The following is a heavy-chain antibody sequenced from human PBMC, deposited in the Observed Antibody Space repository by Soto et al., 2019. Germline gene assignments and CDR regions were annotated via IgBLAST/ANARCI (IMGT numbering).Heavy chain of an antibody. D-gene: IGHD3-16*01. Sequence: EVQLVESGGGLVQPGGSLRLSCAASGFTFSSYEMNWVRQAPGKGLEWVSYISSGGSTIYYADCVKGRFTISRDNAKNSLYLQMNSLRAEDTAVYYCARDIMISRWPESDYYYYGMDVWGQGTTVTVSS. CDR1: GFTFSSYE. CDR2: ISSGGSTI. V-gene: IGHV3-48*03. J-gene: IGHJ6*02. CDR3: ARDIMISRWPESDYYYYGMDV.